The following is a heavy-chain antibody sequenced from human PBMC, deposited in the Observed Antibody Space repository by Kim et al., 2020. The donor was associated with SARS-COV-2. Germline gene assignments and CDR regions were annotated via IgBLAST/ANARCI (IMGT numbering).Heavy chain of an antibody. V-gene: IGHV1-46*01. Sequence: ASVKVSCKASGYTFTSYYMHWVRQAPGQGLEWMGIINPSGGSTSYAQKFQGRVTMTRDTSTSTVYMELSSLRSEDTAVYYCARSLEVRGVGLKPFDYWGQGTLVTVSS. CDR3: ARSLEVRGVGLKPFDY. CDR1: GYTFTSYY. D-gene: IGHD3-10*01. CDR2: INPSGGST. J-gene: IGHJ4*02.